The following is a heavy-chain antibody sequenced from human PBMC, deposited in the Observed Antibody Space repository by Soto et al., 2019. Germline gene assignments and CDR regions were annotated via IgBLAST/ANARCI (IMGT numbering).Heavy chain of an antibody. CDR3: ARDHEPYYFDY. CDR1: GFTFSTYG. V-gene: IGHV3-33*01. CDR2: IWYDGSNK. J-gene: IGHJ4*02. Sequence: QVQLVESGGGVVQPGRSLRLSCAASGFTFSTYGMHWVRQAPGKGLEWVAVIWYDGSNKYYVESVKGRFTISRDNSKNMLYLQMNSLRAEDTAVYYCARDHEPYYFDYWGQGTLVTVSS.